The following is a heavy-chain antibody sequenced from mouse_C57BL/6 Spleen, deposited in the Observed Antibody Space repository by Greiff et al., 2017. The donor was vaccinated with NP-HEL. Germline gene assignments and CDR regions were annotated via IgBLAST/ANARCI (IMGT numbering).Heavy chain of an antibody. Sequence: EVQRVESEGGLVQPGSSMKLSCTASGFTFSDYYMAWVRQVPEKGLEWVANINYDGSSTYYLDSLKSRFIISRDNAKNILYLQMSSLKSEDTATYYGARGGYYYGSSYDSMDYWGQGTSVTVSS. CDR1: GFTFSDYY. CDR2: INYDGSST. J-gene: IGHJ4*01. D-gene: IGHD1-1*01. CDR3: ARGGYYYGSSYDSMDY. V-gene: IGHV5-16*01.